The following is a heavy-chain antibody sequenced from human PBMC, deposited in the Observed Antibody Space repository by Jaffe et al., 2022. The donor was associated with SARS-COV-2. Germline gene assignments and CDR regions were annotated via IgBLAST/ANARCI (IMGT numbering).Heavy chain of an antibody. D-gene: IGHD3-22*01. V-gene: IGHV3-23*01. CDR2: ISGSGGSP. J-gene: IGHJ4*02. CDR3: AKDQEYYYDSSGYFDY. Sequence: EVQLLESGGGLVQPGGSLRLSCAASRFTFSTYAMSWVRQAPGKGLEWVSTISGSGGSPYYADSVKGRFTISRDNSKNTLYLQMNSLRAEDTAVYYCAKDQEYYYDSSGYFDYWGQGTLVTVSS. CDR1: RFTFSTYA.